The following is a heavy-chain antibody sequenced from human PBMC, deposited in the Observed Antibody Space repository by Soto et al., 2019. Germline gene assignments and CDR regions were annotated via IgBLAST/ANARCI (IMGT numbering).Heavy chain of an antibody. J-gene: IGHJ4*02. CDR2: ITPYDGST. Sequence: QVQLVQSGGEVKKPGASVKVSCKTSGYTFSKFGISWARQVPGQGLEWVGWITPYDGSTNFAQKLQGRVSLTLDTATDTAYLKLRSLDSDDTAVYYCARSWFRTDNPAGWGQGTLVNVSS. V-gene: IGHV1-18*01. D-gene: IGHD3-22*01. CDR3: ARSWFRTDNPAG. CDR1: GYTFSKFG.